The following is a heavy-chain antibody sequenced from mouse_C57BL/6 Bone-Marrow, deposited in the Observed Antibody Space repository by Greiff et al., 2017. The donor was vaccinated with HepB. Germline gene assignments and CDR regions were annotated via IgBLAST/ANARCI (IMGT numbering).Heavy chain of an antibody. D-gene: IGHD1-1*01. CDR3: ARRYYAPWGFAY. V-gene: IGHV1-55*01. J-gene: IGHJ3*01. Sequence: QVQLQQPGAELVKPGASVKMSCKASGYTFTSYWITWVKQRPGQGLEWIGDIYPGSGSTNYHEKFKSNATLPVDTSSSTAYMQLSSLTSEDSAVYYCARRYYAPWGFAYWGQGTLVTVSA. CDR2: IYPGSGST. CDR1: GYTFTSYW.